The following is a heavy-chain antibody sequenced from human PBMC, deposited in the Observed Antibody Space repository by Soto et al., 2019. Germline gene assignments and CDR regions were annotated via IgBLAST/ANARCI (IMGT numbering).Heavy chain of an antibody. CDR1: GYTLTELS. Sequence: ASVKVSCKVSGYTLTELSMHWVRQAPGKGLEWMGGFDPEDGETIYAQTFRGRVTMTEDTSTDTAYMELSSLRSEDTAVYYCPNPTRGITGTTVWFDPWGQGTLVTVSS. V-gene: IGHV1-24*01. CDR2: FDPEDGET. J-gene: IGHJ5*02. CDR3: PNPTRGITGTTVWFDP. D-gene: IGHD1-7*01.